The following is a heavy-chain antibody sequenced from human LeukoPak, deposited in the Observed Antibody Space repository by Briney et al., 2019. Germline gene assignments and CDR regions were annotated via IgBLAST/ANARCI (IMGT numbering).Heavy chain of an antibody. CDR2: IGTAGDT. D-gene: IGHD2-2*01. V-gene: IGHV3-13*01. CDR1: GFTFSSYD. Sequence: GGSLRLSCAASGFTFSSYDMHWVRQATRKGLESVSAIGTAGDTYYPGSVKGRFTISRENAKNSLYLQMNSLRAGDTAVYYCARAGYCSSTSCYHYYYYGMDVWGQGTTVTVSS. J-gene: IGHJ6*02. CDR3: ARAGYCSSTSCYHYYYYGMDV.